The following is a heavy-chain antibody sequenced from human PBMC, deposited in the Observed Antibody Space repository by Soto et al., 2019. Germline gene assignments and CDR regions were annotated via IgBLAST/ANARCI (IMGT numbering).Heavy chain of an antibody. D-gene: IGHD6-19*01. CDR1: GFSFSVYG. CDR3: ARHGSDSGWFFFDP. J-gene: IGHJ5*02. V-gene: IGHV3-33*01. CDR2: IWYDASKQ. Sequence: PGGSLRLSCETSGFSFSVYGMHWVRQAPGKGLEWVAVIWYDASKQFYAASVEGRFTISRDNSKAILYLQMNSLRAEDTAVYYCARHGSDSGWFFFDPWGQGALVTVSS.